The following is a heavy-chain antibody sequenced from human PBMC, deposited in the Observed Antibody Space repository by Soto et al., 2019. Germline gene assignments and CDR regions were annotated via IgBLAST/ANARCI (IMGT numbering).Heavy chain of an antibody. D-gene: IGHD3-22*01. Sequence: QVQLVESGGGVVQPGRSLRLSCAASGFTFSSYGMHWVRQAPGKGLEWVAVISYDGSNKYYADSVKGRFTISRDNSKNTLYLQMNSLIAEDTAVYYCAKEDTYYYDSSGYYYDYWGQGTLVTVSS. V-gene: IGHV3-30*18. CDR2: ISYDGSNK. CDR3: AKEDTYYYDSSGYYYDY. CDR1: GFTFSSYG. J-gene: IGHJ4*02.